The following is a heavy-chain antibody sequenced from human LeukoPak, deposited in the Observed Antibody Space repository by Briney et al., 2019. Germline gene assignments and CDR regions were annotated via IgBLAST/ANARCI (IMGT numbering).Heavy chain of an antibody. CDR2: FDPEDGET. CDR1: GYTLTELS. V-gene: IGHV1-24*01. D-gene: IGHD6-19*01. Sequence: ASVKVSCKVSGYTLTELSIHWVRQAPGKGPEWMGGFDPEDGETIYAQKFQGRVTMTEDTSTDTAYMELSSLRSEDTAVYYCATARPGYSSGWFVDWDYWGQGTLVTVSS. J-gene: IGHJ4*02. CDR3: ATARPGYSSGWFVDWDY.